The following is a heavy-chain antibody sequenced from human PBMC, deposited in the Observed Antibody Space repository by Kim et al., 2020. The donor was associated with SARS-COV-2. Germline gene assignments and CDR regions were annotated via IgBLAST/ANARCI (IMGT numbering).Heavy chain of an antibody. D-gene: IGHD3-22*01. CDR1: GGSISSYY. CDR2: IYDTGRT. J-gene: IGHJ4*02. CDR3: ARRDSSNWYFDY. V-gene: IGHV4-59*08. Sequence: SETLSLTCTVSGGSISSYYWSWIRQPPGQGLELIGFIYDTGRTDYNPSLKSRVTISVDTSKKQFSLKMSSLTAADTAVYYCARRDSSNWYFDYWGLGTLVTVSS.